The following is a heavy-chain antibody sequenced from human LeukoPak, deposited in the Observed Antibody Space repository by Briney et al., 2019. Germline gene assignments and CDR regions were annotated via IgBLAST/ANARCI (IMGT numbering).Heavy chain of an antibody. CDR3: AKDLAQYCSSSSCLNWFDR. J-gene: IGHJ5*02. V-gene: IGHV3-23*01. CDR2: ISGSGGST. CDR1: GFAFSSYA. D-gene: IGHD2-2*01. Sequence: GGSLRLSCAASGFAFSSYAMSWVRQAPVKGLEGVSAISGSGGSTYYADSVKGRFTISRDNSKNTLYLQMNSLRAEDTAVYYCAKDLAQYCSSSSCLNWFDRWGQGTLVTVSS.